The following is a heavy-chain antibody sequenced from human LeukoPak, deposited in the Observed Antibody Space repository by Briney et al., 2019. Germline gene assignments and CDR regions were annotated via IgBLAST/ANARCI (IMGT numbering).Heavy chain of an antibody. V-gene: IGHV3-11*01. J-gene: IGHJ4*02. CDR1: GFTFSDYY. Sequence: GGSLRLSCAASGFTFSDYYMSWIRQAPGKGLEWVSYISSSGSTIYYADSVKGRFTISRVNAKNSLYLQMNSLRAEDTAVYYCARDRAQETIDYWGQGTLVTVSS. CDR2: ISSSGSTI. CDR3: ARDRAQETIDY.